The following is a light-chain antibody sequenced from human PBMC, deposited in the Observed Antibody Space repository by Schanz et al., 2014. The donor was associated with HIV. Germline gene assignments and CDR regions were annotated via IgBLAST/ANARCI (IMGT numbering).Light chain of an antibody. J-gene: IGLJ2*01. CDR2: DVS. CDR3: QSYDSGLSGIL. V-gene: IGLV2-14*03. Sequence: QSALTQPASLSGSPGQSITISCTGTSIDVGGYDYVSWYQQHPDKAPRLIIYDVSNRPSGVSSRFSGSKSGNTASLTISGLQPEDEADYYCQSYDSGLSGILFGGGTKLTVL. CDR1: SIDVGGYDY.